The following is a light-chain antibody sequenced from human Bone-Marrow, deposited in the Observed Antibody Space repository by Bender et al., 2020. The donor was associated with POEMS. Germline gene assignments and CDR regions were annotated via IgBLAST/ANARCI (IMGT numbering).Light chain of an antibody. CDR1: SSDVGGYNL. CDR2: EVT. CDR3: CSFGGPVALRV. J-gene: IGLJ3*02. V-gene: IGLV2-8*01. Sequence: QSALTQPPSASGSPGQSVTISCTGTSSDVGGYNLVSWYQHHPGKAPKLMIYEVTKRPSGVPDRFSGSKSGNTASLRISGLRTDDKADYYCCSFGGPVALRVFGGGTKLTVL.